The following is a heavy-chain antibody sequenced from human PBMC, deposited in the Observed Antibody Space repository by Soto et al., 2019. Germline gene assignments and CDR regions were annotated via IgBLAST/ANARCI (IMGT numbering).Heavy chain of an antibody. Sequence: QVQLVQSGAEVKKPGASVKVSCKASGYTFTSYGISWVRQAPGQGLEWMGWISAYNGNTNYAQKLQGRVTMTTDTXTXXAYMELRSLRSDDTAVYYCARRPGDDFWSGYYLDYWGQGTLVTVSS. V-gene: IGHV1-18*01. CDR1: GYTFTSYG. CDR2: ISAYNGNT. D-gene: IGHD3-3*01. CDR3: ARRPGDDFWSGYYLDY. J-gene: IGHJ4*02.